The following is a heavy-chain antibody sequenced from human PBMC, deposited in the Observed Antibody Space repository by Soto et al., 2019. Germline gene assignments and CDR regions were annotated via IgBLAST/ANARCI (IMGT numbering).Heavy chain of an antibody. CDR2: IYYSGST. V-gene: IGHV4-59*08. CDR3: ARFSFYCSGGSCYSSFDY. Sequence: SETLSLTCTVSGDSISSYYRRWIRQPPGKGLEWIGYIYYSGSTNYNPSLKSRVTISVDTSKNQFSRKLSSVTAADTAVYYFARFSFYCSGGSCYSSFDYWGQGTLVTVSS. D-gene: IGHD2-15*01. CDR1: GDSISSYY. J-gene: IGHJ4*02.